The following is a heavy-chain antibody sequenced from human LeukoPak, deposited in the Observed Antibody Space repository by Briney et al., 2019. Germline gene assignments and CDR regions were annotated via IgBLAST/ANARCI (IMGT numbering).Heavy chain of an antibody. V-gene: IGHV3-64D*06. J-gene: IGHJ4*02. Sequence: PGGSLRLPCSASGFTFSSYSRHWVRQPPGKGLEYVSAISSNGGSTYYADSVKGRFTISRDNSKNTLYLQMSSLRAEDTAVYYCVKAHRGFGELVSDYFDYWGQGALVTVSS. CDR2: ISSNGGST. CDR1: GFTFSSYS. D-gene: IGHD3-10*01. CDR3: VKAHRGFGELVSDYFDY.